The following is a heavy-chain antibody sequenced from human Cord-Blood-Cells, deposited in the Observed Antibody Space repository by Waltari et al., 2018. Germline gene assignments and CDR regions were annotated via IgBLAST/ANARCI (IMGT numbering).Heavy chain of an antibody. J-gene: IGHJ6*03. V-gene: IGHV4-34*01. CDR1: GGSFSGYY. D-gene: IGHD2-2*01. CDR2: INHSGST. Sequence: QVQLQQWGAGLLKPSETLSLTCAVSGGSFSGYYWSWIRQPPGQGLEWIGEINHSGSTNYNPSLKSRVTISVDTSKNQFSLKLSSVTAADTAVYYCARGGVVVPAAYYYYYYMDVWGKGTTVTVSS. CDR3: ARGGVVVPAAYYYYYYMDV.